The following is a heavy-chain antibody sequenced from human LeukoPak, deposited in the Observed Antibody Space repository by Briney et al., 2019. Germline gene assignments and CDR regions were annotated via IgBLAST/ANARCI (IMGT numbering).Heavy chain of an antibody. J-gene: IGHJ6*02. CDR1: GFTFSGSA. Sequence: GGSLRLSCAASGFTFSGSAMHWVRQASGKGLEWVGRIRSKANSYATAYAASVKGRFTISRDDLKNTAYLQMNSLKTEDTAVYYCTRYYYDSSGRTLIMDVWGQGTTVTVSS. V-gene: IGHV3-73*01. CDR2: IRSKANSYAT. CDR3: TRYYYDSSGRTLIMDV. D-gene: IGHD3-22*01.